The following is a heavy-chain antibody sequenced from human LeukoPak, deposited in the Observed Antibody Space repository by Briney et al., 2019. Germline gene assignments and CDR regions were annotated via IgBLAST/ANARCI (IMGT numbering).Heavy chain of an antibody. D-gene: IGHD5-18*01. CDR1: GGSIHSY. Sequence: SETLSLTCTVSGGSIHSYWSWIRQPAGKGLEWIGRISGSGTITYNPALQSRLTISIDTSKNQFSLKLSSVTAADTAVYYCARHSGSYGYLYFDFWGQGTLVTVSS. CDR3: ARHSGSYGYLYFDF. CDR2: ISGSGTI. J-gene: IGHJ4*02. V-gene: IGHV4-4*07.